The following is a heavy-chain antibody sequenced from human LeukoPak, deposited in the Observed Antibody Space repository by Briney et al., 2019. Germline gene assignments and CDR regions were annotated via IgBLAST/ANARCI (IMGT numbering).Heavy chain of an antibody. D-gene: IGHD1-7*01. V-gene: IGHV3-23*01. CDR1: GFTFSSNG. J-gene: IGHJ6*03. CDR3: AKRRGLELTYYYYMDV. Sequence: GGTLRLSCAASGFTFSSNGMSWVRQAPGKGLEWVSSISGSGGNTYYAASVKGRFTISRDNSKNTLYLQMNSLRAEDTAVYYCAKRRGLELTYYYYMDVWGKGNTVTVSS. CDR2: ISGSGGNT.